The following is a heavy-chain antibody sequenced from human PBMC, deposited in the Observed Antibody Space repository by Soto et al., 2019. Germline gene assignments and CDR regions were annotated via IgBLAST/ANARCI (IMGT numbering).Heavy chain of an antibody. V-gene: IGHV1-69*01. J-gene: IGHJ4*02. Sequence: QVQLVQSGADVKKPGSSVKVSCKASGGTFSSYAISWVRQAPGQGLEWMGGIIPIFGTANYAQKFQGRVTITADESTSTAYMELSSLRSEDTAVYYCAGTYGGNSGSGWAVDYWGQGTLVTVSS. CDR1: GGTFSSYA. D-gene: IGHD3-10*01. CDR3: AGTYGGNSGSGWAVDY. CDR2: IIPIFGTA.